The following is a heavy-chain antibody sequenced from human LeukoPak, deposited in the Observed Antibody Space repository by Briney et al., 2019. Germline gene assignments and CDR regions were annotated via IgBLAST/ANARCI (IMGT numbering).Heavy chain of an antibody. D-gene: IGHD1-1*01. Sequence: PSETLSLTCTVSGGSISSYYWSWIRQPPGKGLEWIGYIYYSGSTNYNPSLKSRVTISVDTSKNQFSLKLSSVTAADTAVYYCARHYKRNWFDPWGQGTLVTVSS. CDR1: GGSISSYY. CDR3: ARHYKRNWFDP. V-gene: IGHV4-59*08. J-gene: IGHJ5*02. CDR2: IYYSGST.